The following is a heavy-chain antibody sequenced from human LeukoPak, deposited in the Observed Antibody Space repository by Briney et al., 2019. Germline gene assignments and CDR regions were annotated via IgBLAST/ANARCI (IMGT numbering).Heavy chain of an antibody. V-gene: IGHV4-34*01. CDR1: GGSFSGYY. J-gene: IGHJ4*02. CDR2: INHSGST. CDR3: ARGRGIAEAGYDY. Sequence: SETLSLACAVYGGSFSGYYWSWIRQPPGKGLEWIGEINHSGSTNYNPSLKSRVTISVVTSKNQISLKLSSVTAADTAVYYCARGRGIAEAGYDYWGQGTRVTVSS. D-gene: IGHD6-13*01.